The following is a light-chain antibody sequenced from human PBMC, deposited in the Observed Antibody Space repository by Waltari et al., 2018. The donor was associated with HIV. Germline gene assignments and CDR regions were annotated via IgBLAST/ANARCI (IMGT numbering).Light chain of an antibody. Sequence: QSVLPQPPSVSSAPGQTVHISCSGSTSNIGSNFISCSPPLPGTATKLLIYENNKRPSGIPDRFSGFKSGTSATLGITGLQTGDEADYYCGTWYSSLTGGPVFGGGTKLTVL. J-gene: IGLJ3*02. V-gene: IGLV1-51*02. CDR3: GTWYSSLTGGPV. CDR1: TSNIGSNF. CDR2: ENN.